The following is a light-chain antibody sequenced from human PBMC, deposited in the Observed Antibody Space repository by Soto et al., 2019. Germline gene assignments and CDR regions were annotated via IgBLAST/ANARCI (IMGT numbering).Light chain of an antibody. CDR1: QRISNY. J-gene: IGKJ1*01. V-gene: IGKV1-27*01. CDR3: QKYNSARWT. CDR2: AAS. Sequence: DIQMSESPSSLSASVGDRVTITCRASQRISNYLAWYQQKPGKVPKLLIYAASTLQSGVPSRFSGSGSGTDFTLTISSLQPEDVATYYCQKYNSARWTFGQGTKADI.